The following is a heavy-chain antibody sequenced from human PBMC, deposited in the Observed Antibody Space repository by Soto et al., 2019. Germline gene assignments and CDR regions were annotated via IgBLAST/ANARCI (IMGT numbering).Heavy chain of an antibody. CDR2: IKQDGSEK. CDR1: GFTFSSYW. CDR3: ARDVVRPRHDFDWFDP. V-gene: IGHV3-7*01. Sequence: GGSLRFSCAASGFTFSSYWMSWVRQAPGKGLEWVANIKQDGSEKYYVDSVKGRFTISRDNAKNSLYLQMNSLRAEDTAVYYCARDVVRPRHDFDWFDPWGQGTLVTVSS. J-gene: IGHJ5*02. D-gene: IGHD3-10*01.